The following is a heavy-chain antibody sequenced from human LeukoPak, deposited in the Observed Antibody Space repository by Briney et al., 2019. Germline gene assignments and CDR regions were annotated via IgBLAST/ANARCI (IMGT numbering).Heavy chain of an antibody. Sequence: GGSLRLSCAASGFTFSSYSMNWVRQAPGKGLEWVSSISSSSSYIYYADSVKGRFTISRDNAKNSLYLQMNSLRAEDTAVYYCAAFSMTTVTLYGMDVWGQGTTVTVSS. CDR2: ISSSSSYI. D-gene: IGHD4-17*01. CDR3: AAFSMTTVTLYGMDV. CDR1: GFTFSSYS. V-gene: IGHV3-21*01. J-gene: IGHJ6*02.